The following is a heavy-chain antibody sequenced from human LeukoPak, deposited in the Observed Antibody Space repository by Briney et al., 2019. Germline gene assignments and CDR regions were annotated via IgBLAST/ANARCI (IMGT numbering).Heavy chain of an antibody. V-gene: IGHV3-15*01. CDR2: IKSKTDSGTT. Sequence: GGSLRLSCAASGFTFRNAWMSWLRQAPGKGLEWVGRIKSKTDSGTTDYAAPVKGRFTISRDDSKNTLYLQMNSLKFEDTAVYYCTTAPAQSDYWGQGTLVTVSS. J-gene: IGHJ4*02. CDR3: TTAPAQSDY. D-gene: IGHD2-2*01. CDR1: GFTFRNAW.